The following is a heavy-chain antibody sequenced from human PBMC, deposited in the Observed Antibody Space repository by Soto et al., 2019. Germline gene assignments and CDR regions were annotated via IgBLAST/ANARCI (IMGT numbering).Heavy chain of an antibody. V-gene: IGHV1-69*06. D-gene: IGHD6-6*01. CDR2: IIPIFGTA. Sequence: SVKVSCKAAGGTFSSYAISWVRQAPGKGLEWMGGIIPIFGTANYAQKFQGRVTITADKSTSTAYMELSSLRSEDTAVYYCARDGAKGTSSSGPYGMDVWGQGTTVTVSS. CDR3: ARDGAKGTSSSGPYGMDV. CDR1: GGTFSSYA. J-gene: IGHJ6*02.